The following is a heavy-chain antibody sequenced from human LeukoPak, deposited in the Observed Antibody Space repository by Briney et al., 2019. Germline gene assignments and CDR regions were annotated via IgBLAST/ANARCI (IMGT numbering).Heavy chain of an antibody. J-gene: IGHJ4*02. CDR1: GGSISSYF. D-gene: IGHD3-10*01. Sequence: SETLSLTCTVSGGSISSYFWSWIRQPPGKGLEWIGNIYQSGSTYYNPSLKSRVTISLDTSKNQFSLKLSSVTAADTAVYYCARDKIYYGSGSYYPRAAFDYWGQGTLVTVSS. CDR3: ARDKIYYGSGSYYPRAAFDY. V-gene: IGHV4-59*12. CDR2: IYQSGST.